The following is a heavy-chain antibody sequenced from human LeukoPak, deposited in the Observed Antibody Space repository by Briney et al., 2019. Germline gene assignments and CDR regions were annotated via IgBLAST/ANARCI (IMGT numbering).Heavy chain of an antibody. Sequence: GGSLRLSCAASGFAFSSYSMNWVRQAPGRGLEWISYISSGSRTIYYADSVEGRFTISRDNGKNSLYLLLNNLRADDTAVYFCVRESITGHRDFDYWGQGILVTVSS. J-gene: IGHJ4*02. V-gene: IGHV3-48*01. CDR1: GFAFSSYS. CDR2: ISSGSRTI. D-gene: IGHD1-20*01. CDR3: VRESITGHRDFDY.